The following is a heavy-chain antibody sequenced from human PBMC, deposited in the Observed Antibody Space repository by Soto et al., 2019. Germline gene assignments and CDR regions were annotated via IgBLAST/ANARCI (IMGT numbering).Heavy chain of an antibody. V-gene: IGHV1-8*01. D-gene: IGHD6-13*01. J-gene: IGHJ5*02. CDR1: GYTFTSYD. CDR2: VNPNSGNT. Sequence: VKVSCKASGYTFTSYDINWVRQATGHGLEWMGWVNPNSGNTGYAQKFQGRVTMTRNTSISTAYMELSSLRSEDTAVYYGARGGIADAGGRFDPWGQGTLVTVSS. CDR3: ARGGIADAGGRFDP.